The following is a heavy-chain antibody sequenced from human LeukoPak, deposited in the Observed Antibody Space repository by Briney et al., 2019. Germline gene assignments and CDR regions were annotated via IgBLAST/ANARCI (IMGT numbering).Heavy chain of an antibody. J-gene: IGHJ4*02. Sequence: SETLSLTCTVSGASITSDFWDWIRQSPGKGPEWIGYIYDTGSTNYNPTLRGRVTISADRSKNQFSLKLNSVTAADTAVYYCTRRTGAGSYYFDFWGQGTLVTVSS. CDR2: IYDTGST. D-gene: IGHD6-25*01. CDR1: GASITSDF. V-gene: IGHV4-59*08. CDR3: TRRTGAGSYYFDF.